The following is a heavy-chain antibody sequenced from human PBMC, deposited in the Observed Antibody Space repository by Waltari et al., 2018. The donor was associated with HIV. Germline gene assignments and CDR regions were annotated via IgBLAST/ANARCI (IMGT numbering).Heavy chain of an antibody. V-gene: IGHV1-46*01. CDR2: INPSGGST. D-gene: IGHD6-6*01. Sequence: QVQLVQSGAEVKKPGASVKVSCKASGYTFTNYYIHWVRQAPGQGLEWMGIINPSGGSTTYAQKFQGRVTMTRDTSTSTVDMELSSLRSEDTAVYYCARGIPDMYSRSSGFRGMDVWGQGTTVTVSS. CDR3: ARGIPDMYSRSSGFRGMDV. J-gene: IGHJ6*02. CDR1: GYTFTNYY.